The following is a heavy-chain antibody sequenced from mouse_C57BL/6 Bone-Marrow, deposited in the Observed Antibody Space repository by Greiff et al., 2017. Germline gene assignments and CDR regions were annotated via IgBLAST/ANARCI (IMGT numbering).Heavy chain of an antibody. J-gene: IGHJ2*01. CDR1: GYTFTSYG. CDR3: ARTNDYCSTSYYFDY. Sequence: QVQLKESGAELARPGASVKLSCKASGYTFTSYGISWVKQRTGQGLEWIGEIYPRSGNTYYNEKFKGKATVTADRSSSTAYLELRSLTSEYSAVYLCARTNDYCSTSYYFDYGGQGTTLTVSS. D-gene: IGHD1-1*01. CDR2: IYPRSGNT. V-gene: IGHV1-81*01.